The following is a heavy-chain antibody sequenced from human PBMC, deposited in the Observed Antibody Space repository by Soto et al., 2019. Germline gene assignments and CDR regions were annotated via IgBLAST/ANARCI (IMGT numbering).Heavy chain of an antibody. CDR2: IWYHGSNK. Sequence: QVQLVESEGGVVQPGRSLRLSCAASGFTFSSYGMHWVRQAPGKGLEWVAVIWYHGSNKYYADSVKGRFTISRDNSKNTLYLQMNSLRAEDTAVYYCARDRDPGQWLTTNYFDYWGQGTLVTVSS. J-gene: IGHJ4*02. CDR1: GFTFSSYG. V-gene: IGHV3-33*01. D-gene: IGHD6-19*01. CDR3: ARDRDPGQWLTTNYFDY.